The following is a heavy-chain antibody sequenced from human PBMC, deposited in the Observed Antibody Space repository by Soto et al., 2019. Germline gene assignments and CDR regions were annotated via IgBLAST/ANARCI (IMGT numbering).Heavy chain of an antibody. CDR1: GFTFSSYA. V-gene: IGHV3-23*01. CDR2: LTSSGGST. D-gene: IGHD2-15*01. CDR3: ANCPTLYTPTYNWFDP. Sequence: VQLLESGGGLVQPGGSLRLSCAASGFTFSSYAMIWVRQAPGKGLEWVSALTSSGGSTYYADSVRGRFTISRDNSKKTLYLQMNSLRADDTAVYYCANCPTLYTPTYNWFDPWGQGTLVTVSS. J-gene: IGHJ5*02.